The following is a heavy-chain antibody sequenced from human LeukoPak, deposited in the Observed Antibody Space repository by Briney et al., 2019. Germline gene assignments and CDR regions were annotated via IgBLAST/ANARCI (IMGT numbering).Heavy chain of an antibody. D-gene: IGHD6-19*01. V-gene: IGHV5-51*01. CDR3: ARHPSYTSGWPLDY. CDR2: IYGGDSET. Sequence: GESLKISCRGSGYSFTSDWIGWVRQMPGKGLEWMGIIYGGDSETRYSPSFQGQVTISADKSISTAYLQWSSLKASDTAMYYCARHPSYTSGWPLDYWGQGTLVTVSS. CDR1: GYSFTSDW. J-gene: IGHJ4*02.